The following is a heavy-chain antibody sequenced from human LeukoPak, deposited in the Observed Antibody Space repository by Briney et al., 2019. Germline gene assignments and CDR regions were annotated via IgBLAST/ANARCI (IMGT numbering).Heavy chain of an antibody. D-gene: IGHD3-10*01. CDR3: ARGREIHGGSDTKLDDY. V-gene: IGHV1-2*02. CDR2: ISPRSGDT. J-gene: IGHJ4*02. CDR1: GYSFTDYY. Sequence: GASVRVSCKASGYSFTDYYMHWVRQAPGQGLEWMGWISPRSGDTSYEQKFQGRVTMTRDTSINTVDMDLSGLTSDDTAVFYCARGREIHGGSDTKLDDYWGQGTLVTVSS.